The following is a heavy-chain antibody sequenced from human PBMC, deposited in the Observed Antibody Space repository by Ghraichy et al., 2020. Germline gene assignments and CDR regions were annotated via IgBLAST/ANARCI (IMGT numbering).Heavy chain of an antibody. J-gene: IGHJ4*02. V-gene: IGHV3-53*04. CDR2: ISSGGTT. CDR3: ARRGEVSALGY. D-gene: IGHD3-16*01. Sequence: ESLNISCAASGFTVSTNYMTWVRQAPGKGLEWVSLISSGGTTYYADSVKGRFTISRHNSKNTLDLQMSSLRAEDTAVYFCARRGEVSALGYWCQGTLVIVSS. CDR1: GFTVSTNY.